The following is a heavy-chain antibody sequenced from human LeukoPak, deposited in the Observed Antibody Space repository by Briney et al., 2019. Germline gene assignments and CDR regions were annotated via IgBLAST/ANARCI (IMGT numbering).Heavy chain of an antibody. CDR1: GGTFSSYA. J-gene: IGHJ6*03. CDR3: ARVKDIVVVPAAMAPYYYYYYMDV. CDR2: IIPIFGTA. Sequence: ASVKVSCKASGGTFSSYAISWVRQAPGQGLEWMGGIIPIFGTANYAQKFQGRVTITADKSTSTAYMELSSLRSEDTAVYYCARVKDIVVVPAAMAPYYYYYYMDVWGKGTTVTISS. V-gene: IGHV1-69*06. D-gene: IGHD2-2*01.